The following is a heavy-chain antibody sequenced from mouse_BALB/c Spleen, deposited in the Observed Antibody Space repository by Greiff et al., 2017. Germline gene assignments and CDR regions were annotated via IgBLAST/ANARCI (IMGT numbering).Heavy chain of an antibody. CDR1: GYTFTDYN. D-gene: IGHD2-4*01. J-gene: IGHJ3*01. V-gene: IGHV1S29*02. Sequence: VQLQQSGPELVKPGASVKISCKASGYTFTDYNMHWVKQSHGKSLEWIGYIYPYNGGTGYNQKFKSKATLTVDNSSSTAYMELRSLTSEDSAVYYCIYDYDAWFAYWGQGTLVTVSA. CDR2: IYPYNGGT. CDR3: IYDYDAWFAY.